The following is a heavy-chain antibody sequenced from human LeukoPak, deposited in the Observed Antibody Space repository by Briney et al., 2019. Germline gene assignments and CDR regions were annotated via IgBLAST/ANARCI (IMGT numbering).Heavy chain of an antibody. CDR1: GGTFSSNV. V-gene: IGHV1-69*04. D-gene: IGHD6-13*01. CDR3: ARAGGSSWFVSLYY. Sequence: SVKVSCKASGGTFSSNVISWVRQAPGQGLEWMGRIIPIIGTPDYAQKFQGRVTITADKATNTAYMELTSLKSDDTAVYYCARAGGSSWFVSLYYWGQGTLVTVSS. CDR2: IIPIIGTP. J-gene: IGHJ4*02.